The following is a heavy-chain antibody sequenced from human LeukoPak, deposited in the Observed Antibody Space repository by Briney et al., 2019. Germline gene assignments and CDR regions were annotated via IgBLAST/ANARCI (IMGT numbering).Heavy chain of an antibody. D-gene: IGHD2/OR15-2a*01. J-gene: IGHJ4*02. CDR1: GFTFDDYA. V-gene: IGHV3-43*02. CDR2: ISGDGGST. Sequence: GGSLTLSCGASGFTFDDYAMHWVREAPGKGVEWVSLISGDGGSTFYGDSVKGRFTLSRHNSENTLYLQMNSLRPEETAVYYCASDEGNHLFDYWGQGTLVIVAS. CDR3: ASDEGNHLFDY.